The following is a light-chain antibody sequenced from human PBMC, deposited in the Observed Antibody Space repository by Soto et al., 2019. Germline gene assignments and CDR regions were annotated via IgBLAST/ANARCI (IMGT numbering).Light chain of an antibody. J-gene: IGKJ2*01. Sequence: EIVMTQSPATLSVSPGERATLSCRASQSVSSNLAWYQQKPGQAPRLLIYGASTRGTSIPARFSGSGSGTDFTLTISSLQSEDCAVYFCQQCNNWPLTFGQGTKLEIK. CDR3: QQCNNWPLT. V-gene: IGKV3-15*01. CDR2: GAS. CDR1: QSVSSN.